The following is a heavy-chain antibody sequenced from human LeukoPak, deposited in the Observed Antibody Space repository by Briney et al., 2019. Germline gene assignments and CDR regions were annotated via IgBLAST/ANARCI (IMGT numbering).Heavy chain of an antibody. CDR3: ARHVDELRYFDWSRHVAFDI. CDR2: IYYSGST. Sequence: SETLSLTCTVSGGSISSSSYYWGWIRQPPGKGLEWIGSIYYSGSTYYNPSLKSRVTISVDTSKNQFSLKLSSVTAADTAVYYCARHVDELRYFDWSRHVAFDIWGQGTMVTVSS. V-gene: IGHV4-39*01. J-gene: IGHJ3*02. CDR1: GGSISSSSYY. D-gene: IGHD3-9*01.